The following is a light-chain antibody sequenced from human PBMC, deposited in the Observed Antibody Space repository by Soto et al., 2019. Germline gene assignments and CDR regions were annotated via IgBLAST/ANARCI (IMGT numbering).Light chain of an antibody. CDR2: AAS. CDR1: QGITND. J-gene: IGKJ3*01. CDR3: QQGNSDCFT. V-gene: IGKV1-9*01. Sequence: DIQLTQSPSFLSASVGDRVTITCRASQGITNDLAWYQQKPGKAPKLLIDAASSLQRGVPSTCSGRGIGTEFTLTISSLQPEDFATYFWQQGNSDCFTLVPGTTVDFK.